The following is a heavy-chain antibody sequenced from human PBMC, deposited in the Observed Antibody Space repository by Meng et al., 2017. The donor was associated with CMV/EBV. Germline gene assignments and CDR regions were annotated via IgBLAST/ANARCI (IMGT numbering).Heavy chain of an antibody. Sequence: SETLSLTCAVYGGSFSGYYWSWIRQPPGKGLEWIEEINHSGSTNYNPSLKSRVTISVDTSKNQFSLKLSSVTAADTAVYYCARGPARLGYYWGQGTLFTVSS. J-gene: IGHJ4*02. D-gene: IGHD6-6*01. CDR1: GGSFSGYY. CDR2: INHSGST. CDR3: ARGPARLGYY. V-gene: IGHV4-34*01.